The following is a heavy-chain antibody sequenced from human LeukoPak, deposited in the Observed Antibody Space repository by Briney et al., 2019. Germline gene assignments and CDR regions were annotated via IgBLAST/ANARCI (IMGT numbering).Heavy chain of an antibody. V-gene: IGHV4-34*01. CDR3: AREPSQLPEVYDAFDI. J-gene: IGHJ3*02. CDR1: GGSFSGYY. D-gene: IGHD2-2*01. Sequence: SETLSLTCAVYGGSFSGYYWSWIRQPPGKGLEWIGEINHSGSTNYNPSLKSRVTISVDTSKTQFSLKLSSVPAADTAVYYCAREPSQLPEVYDAFDIWGQGTMVTVSS. CDR2: INHSGST.